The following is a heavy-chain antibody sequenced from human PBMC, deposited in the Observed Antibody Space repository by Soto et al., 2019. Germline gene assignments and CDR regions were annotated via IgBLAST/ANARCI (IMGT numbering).Heavy chain of an antibody. CDR1: GFTFSSYA. Sequence: GGSLRLSCAASGFTFSSYAMGWVRQAPGKGLEWVSAISGSGGSTYYADSVKGRFTISRDNSKNTLYLQMNSLRAEDTAVYYCAPITIFGVVPTSDFDYWGQGALVTVPQ. V-gene: IGHV3-23*01. CDR3: APITIFGVVPTSDFDY. J-gene: IGHJ4*02. D-gene: IGHD3-3*01. CDR2: ISGSGGST.